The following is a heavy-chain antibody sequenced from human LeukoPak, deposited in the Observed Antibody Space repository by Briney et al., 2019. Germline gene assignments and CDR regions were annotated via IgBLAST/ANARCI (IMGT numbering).Heavy chain of an antibody. CDR3: AKYDYGGNPNEYYFDY. CDR2: IWYDGSNK. J-gene: IGHJ4*02. V-gene: IGHV3-33*06. Sequence: GGSLRLSCAASGFTFSSYGMHWVRQAPGKGLEWVAVIWYDGSNKYYADSVKGRFTISRDNSKNTLYLQMNSLRAEDTAIYYCAKYDYGGNPNEYYFDYWGQGXLVTVSS. CDR1: GFTFSSYG. D-gene: IGHD4-23*01.